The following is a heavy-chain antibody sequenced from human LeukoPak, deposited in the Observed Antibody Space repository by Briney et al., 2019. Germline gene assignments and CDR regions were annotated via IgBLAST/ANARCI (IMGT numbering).Heavy chain of an antibody. J-gene: IGHJ5*02. CDR1: GFTFSSYG. CDR2: ISGSGGST. V-gene: IGHV3-23*01. D-gene: IGHD5-18*01. Sequence: GGSLRLSCAASGFTFSSYGMHWVRQAPGKGLEWVSAISGSGGSTYYADSVKGRFTISRDNSKNTLYLQMNSLRVEDTAVYYCAKDRDSYGYRGWFDPWGQGTLVTVSS. CDR3: AKDRDSYGYRGWFDP.